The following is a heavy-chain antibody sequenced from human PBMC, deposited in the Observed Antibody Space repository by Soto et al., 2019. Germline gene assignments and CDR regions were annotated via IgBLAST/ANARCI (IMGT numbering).Heavy chain of an antibody. CDR1: GFTFSSYW. CDR3: ARVFSGGSCLFDP. J-gene: IGHJ5*02. V-gene: IGHV3-74*01. CDR2: INSDGSST. D-gene: IGHD2-15*01. Sequence: GGSLRLSCAASGFTFSSYWMHWVRQAPGKGLVWVSRINSDGSSTSYADSVKGRFTISRDNAKNTLYLQMDSLRAEDTAVYYCARVFSGGSCLFDPWGQGTLVTVSS.